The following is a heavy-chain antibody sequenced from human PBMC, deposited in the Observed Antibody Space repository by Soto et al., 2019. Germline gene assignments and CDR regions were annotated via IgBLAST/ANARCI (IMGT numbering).Heavy chain of an antibody. V-gene: IGHV3-11*06. CDR3: ARQGWQLESYGMDV. Sequence: GGSLRLSCAASGFTFCDYYMSWIRQAPGKGLEWVSYISSSSSYTNYADSVKGRFTISRDNAKNSLYLQMNSLRAEDTAVYYCARQGWQLESYGMDVWGQGTTVTVS. CDR1: GFTFCDYY. J-gene: IGHJ6*02. CDR2: ISSSSSYT. D-gene: IGHD6-6*01.